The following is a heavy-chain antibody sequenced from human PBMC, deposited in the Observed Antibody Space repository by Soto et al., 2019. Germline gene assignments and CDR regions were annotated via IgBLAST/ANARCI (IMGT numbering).Heavy chain of an antibody. Sequence: KESGPTLVKPTQTLTLTCTFSGFSLSRTRMAVGWIRQPPGKALEWLALIYWDDDKRYSPFLKSRLTITKDTSKNQVVLTMSNMDPVDTARYYCAHIVVAGLGYYFDYWGQGTLVTVSS. CDR3: AHIVVAGLGYYFDY. V-gene: IGHV2-5*02. D-gene: IGHD6-19*01. J-gene: IGHJ4*02. CDR2: IYWDDDK. CDR1: GFSLSRTRMA.